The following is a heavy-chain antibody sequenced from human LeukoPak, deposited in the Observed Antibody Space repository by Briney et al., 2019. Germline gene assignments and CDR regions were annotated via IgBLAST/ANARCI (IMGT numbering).Heavy chain of an antibody. CDR3: GRDLGGRGGA. CDR1: GFTFGSYW. J-gene: IGHJ5*02. Sequence: TGGSLRLSCAASGFTFGSYWMSWVRQAPGKGLERVANIKQDGSQKYHVDSLKGRFTISRDNAKDTLYLQMNSLRPEDTAVYYCGRDLGGRGGAWGQGTLVTVSS. D-gene: IGHD3-16*01. V-gene: IGHV3-7*01. CDR2: IKQDGSQK.